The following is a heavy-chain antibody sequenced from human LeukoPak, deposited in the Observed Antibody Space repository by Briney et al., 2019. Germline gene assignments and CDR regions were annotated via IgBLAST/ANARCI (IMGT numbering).Heavy chain of an antibody. CDR1: GGSFSGYY. J-gene: IGHJ4*02. D-gene: IGHD1-26*01. V-gene: IGHV4-34*01. Sequence: SETLSLTCAVYGGSFSGYYWSWIRQPPGKGLGWIGEINHSGSTNYNPSLKSRVTISVDTSKNQFSVKLSSVTAADTAVYWCARLWDESGSYWGQGIMVIVSS. CDR3: ARLWDESGSY. CDR2: INHSGST.